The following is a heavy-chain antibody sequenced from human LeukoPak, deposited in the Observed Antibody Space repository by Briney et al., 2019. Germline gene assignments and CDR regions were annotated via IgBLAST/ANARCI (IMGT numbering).Heavy chain of an antibody. D-gene: IGHD2-2*01. CDR3: ARGKGHDTSSTDY. Sequence: GGSLRLSCAASGFTFSSYSMNWVRQAPGKGLEWVSTVSGSGGSTYYADSVKGRFTISRDNSKNTLYLQMNSLRAEDTAVYYCARGKGHDTSSTDYWGQGTLVTVSS. V-gene: IGHV3-23*01. CDR1: GFTFSSYS. CDR2: VSGSGGST. J-gene: IGHJ4*02.